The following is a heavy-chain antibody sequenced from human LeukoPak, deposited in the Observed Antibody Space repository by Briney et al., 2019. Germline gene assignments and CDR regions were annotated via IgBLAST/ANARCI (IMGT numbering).Heavy chain of an antibody. CDR3: ARFPLSGYDSDAFDI. CDR1: GYSFTSYW. Sequence: GESLKISCKGSGYSFTSYWIGWVRQMPGKGLEWMGIIYPGDSDTRYSPSFQGQVTISADKSISTAYLQWSSLKASDTAMYYCARFPLSGYDSDAFDIWGQGTMVTVSS. V-gene: IGHV5-51*01. J-gene: IGHJ3*02. CDR2: IYPGDSDT. D-gene: IGHD5-12*01.